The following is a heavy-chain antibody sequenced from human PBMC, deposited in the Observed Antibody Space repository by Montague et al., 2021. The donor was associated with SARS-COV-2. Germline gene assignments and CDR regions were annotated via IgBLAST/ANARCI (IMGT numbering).Heavy chain of an antibody. Sequence: SLRLSCAASGFTFSSYEMNWVRQAPRKGLEWVSYISSSGSTIHYADSVKGRFTISRDNAKNSLYLQMNSLRAEDTAVYYCASEMATIEYYYYGMDVWGQGTTVTVSS. CDR1: GFTFSSYE. J-gene: IGHJ6*02. CDR3: ASEMATIEYYYYGMDV. D-gene: IGHD5-24*01. CDR2: ISSSGSTI. V-gene: IGHV3-48*03.